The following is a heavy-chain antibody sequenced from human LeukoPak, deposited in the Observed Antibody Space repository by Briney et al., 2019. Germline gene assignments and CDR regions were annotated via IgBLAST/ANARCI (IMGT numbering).Heavy chain of an antibody. CDR1: GGSISSYY. CDR3: ARRRGWKQQLVYFDY. J-gene: IGHJ4*02. V-gene: IGHV4-4*09. Sequence: SETLSLTCTVSGGSISSYYWSWIRQPPGKGLGGIGYIYTSGITNYNPSLKSRVTISVDTAKNQFSLKLSSVTAADTAVYYCARRRGWKQQLVYFDYWGQGTLATVSS. D-gene: IGHD6-13*01. CDR2: IYTSGIT.